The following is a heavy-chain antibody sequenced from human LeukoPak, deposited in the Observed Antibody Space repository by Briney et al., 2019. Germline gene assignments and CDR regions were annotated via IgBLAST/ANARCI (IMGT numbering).Heavy chain of an antibody. D-gene: IGHD3-22*01. Sequence: GGSLRLSCAASGFTFSTFAMIWVRQPPGKGLEWVSSIFPSGGEIHYADSVRGRFTISRDNSKSTLSLQMNSLRAEDTAVYYCARGYYHDNIVYYPDYWGQGTLVTVSS. CDR3: ARGYYHDNIVYYPDY. J-gene: IGHJ4*02. CDR2: IFPSGGEI. CDR1: GFTFSTFA. V-gene: IGHV3-23*01.